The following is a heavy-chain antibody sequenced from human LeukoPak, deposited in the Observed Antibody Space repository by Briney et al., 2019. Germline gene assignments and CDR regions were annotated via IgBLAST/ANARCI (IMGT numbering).Heavy chain of an antibody. CDR2: INPNSGGT. J-gene: IGHJ5*01. D-gene: IGHD2-2*01. CDR1: GYTFTGYY. CDR3: VRDRGGYCSRANCRVGWLDP. Sequence: ASVKVSCKASGYTFTGYYIHWVRQVPGQGLEWMGRINPNSGGTDYAQKFQGRVTMTRDTSISTAYMELTRLTSDDTAVYYCVRDRGGYCSRANCRVGWLDPWGQGTLVTVSS. V-gene: IGHV1-2*06.